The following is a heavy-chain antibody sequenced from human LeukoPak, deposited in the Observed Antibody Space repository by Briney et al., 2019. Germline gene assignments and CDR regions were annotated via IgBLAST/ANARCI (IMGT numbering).Heavy chain of an antibody. D-gene: IGHD3-22*01. J-gene: IGHJ4*02. CDR1: GYSFGYIFSTYW. Sequence: GESLKISCQGSGYSFGYIFSTYWIGWVRQMPGNGLEWVGIIYPGDSDTRYSPSFQGQVTISVDTSISTAYLQWSSLKASDTAIYYCARHSSYYGGSSGYYADYWGQGTLVTVSS. V-gene: IGHV5-51*01. CDR2: IYPGDSDT. CDR3: ARHSSYYGGSSGYYADY.